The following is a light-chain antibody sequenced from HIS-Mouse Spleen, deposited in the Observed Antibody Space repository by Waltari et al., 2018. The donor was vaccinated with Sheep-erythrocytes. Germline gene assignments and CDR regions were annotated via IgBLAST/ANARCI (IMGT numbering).Light chain of an antibody. CDR1: SMDVGSYNL. CDR3: CSYAGSSTPWV. CDR2: EGS. V-gene: IGLV2-23*01. J-gene: IGLJ3*02. Sequence: QSALTQTASVSGSPGQSITISCTGTSMDVGSYNLVSWYQQHPGKAPKLMIYEGSKRPSGVSNRFSGSKSGNTASLTISGLQAEDEADYYCCSYAGSSTPWVFGGGTKLTVL.